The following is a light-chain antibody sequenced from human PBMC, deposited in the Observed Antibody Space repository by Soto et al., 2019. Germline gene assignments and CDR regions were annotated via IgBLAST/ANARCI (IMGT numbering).Light chain of an antibody. CDR3: QQRADWPPIT. J-gene: IGKJ5*01. V-gene: IGKV3-11*01. Sequence: ETVLTQSPATLSLSPGERATLSCRASQSISYYLAWYQQKPGQAPRLLIYDSSTRATGIPSRFSGSGSGTDFTLTISSLEPEDFAVYYCQQRADWPPITFGQGTRLEIK. CDR2: DSS. CDR1: QSISYY.